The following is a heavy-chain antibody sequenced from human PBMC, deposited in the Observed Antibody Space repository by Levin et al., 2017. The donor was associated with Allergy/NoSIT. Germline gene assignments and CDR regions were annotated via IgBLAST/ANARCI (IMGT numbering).Heavy chain of an antibody. Sequence: GGSLRLSCAASGFTFSNAWMSWVRQAPGKGLEWVGRIQSKTDGGTTEYAAPVKGRFTISRDDSKNTLYLQMNSLKTEDTAVYYCTTDHSRRGDSYGHYYWGQGTLVTVSS. V-gene: IGHV3-15*01. CDR3: TTDHSRRGDSYGHYY. D-gene: IGHD5-18*01. CDR1: GFTFSNAW. J-gene: IGHJ4*02. CDR2: IQSKTDGGTT.